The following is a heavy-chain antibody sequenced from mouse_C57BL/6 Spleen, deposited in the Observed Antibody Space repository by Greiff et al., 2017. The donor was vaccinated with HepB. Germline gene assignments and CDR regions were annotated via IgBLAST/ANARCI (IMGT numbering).Heavy chain of an antibody. Sequence: EVKVEESGGGLVQPGGSIKLSCVASGFTFSNYWMNWVRQSPEKGLEWVAQIRLKSDNYATHYAESVKGRFTISRDDSKSSVYLQMNNLRAEDTGIYYCTGKSAWFAYWGQGTLVTVSA. D-gene: IGHD1-3*01. CDR3: TGKSAWFAY. CDR2: IRLKSDNYAT. V-gene: IGHV6-3*01. J-gene: IGHJ3*01. CDR1: GFTFSNYW.